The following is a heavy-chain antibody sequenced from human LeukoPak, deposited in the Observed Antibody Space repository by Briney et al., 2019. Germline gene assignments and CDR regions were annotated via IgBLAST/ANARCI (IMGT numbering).Heavy chain of an antibody. CDR3: ARDYFSTTPRPHN. Sequence: GGSLRLSCAASGFTFSNYGMHWVRQAPGKGLEWVAVIWYDGSNKYYADSVKGRFTISRDDSKNTLYLQMNSLRAEGSAFYYCARDYFSTTPRPHNRGQGTLVTVSS. D-gene: IGHD2-2*01. V-gene: IGHV3-33*01. J-gene: IGHJ4*02. CDR2: IWYDGSNK. CDR1: GFTFSNYG.